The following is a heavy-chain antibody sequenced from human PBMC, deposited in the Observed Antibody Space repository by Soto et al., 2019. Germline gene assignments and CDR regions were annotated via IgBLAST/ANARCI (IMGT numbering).Heavy chain of an antibody. J-gene: IGHJ6*02. Sequence: EVQLVESGGGLVKPGGSLRLSCAASGFTFSNAWMNWVRQAPGKGLEWVGRIKSKTDGGTTDYAAPVKGRFTISRDDSKNTLNLQMNSLKTEDTAVYYCTTDQRYDFWSGYTNYYYGMDVWGQGTTVTVAS. CDR1: GFTFSNAW. D-gene: IGHD3-3*01. V-gene: IGHV3-15*07. CDR3: TTDQRYDFWSGYTNYYYGMDV. CDR2: IKSKTDGGTT.